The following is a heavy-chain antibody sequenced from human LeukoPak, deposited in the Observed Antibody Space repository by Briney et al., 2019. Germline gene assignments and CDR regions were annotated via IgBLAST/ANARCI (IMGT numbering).Heavy chain of an antibody. CDR3: ARANPGATSRNWFDP. J-gene: IGHJ5*02. Sequence: GGSLRLSCAASGFTFSSYSMNWVRQAPGKGLEWVSPISSSSSYIYYADSVKGRFTISRDNAKNSLYLQMNSLRAEDTAVYYCARANPGATSRNWFDPWGQGTLVTVSS. CDR1: GFTFSSYS. V-gene: IGHV3-21*01. CDR2: ISSSSSYI. D-gene: IGHD1-26*01.